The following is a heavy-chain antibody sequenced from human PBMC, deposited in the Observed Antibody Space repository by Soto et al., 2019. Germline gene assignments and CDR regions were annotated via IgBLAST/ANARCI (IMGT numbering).Heavy chain of an antibody. D-gene: IGHD2-2*01. CDR1: GGTFSSYA. Sequence: SVKVSCKASGGTFSSYAISWVRQAPGQGLEWMGGIIPIFGTANYAQKFQGRVTITADESTSTAYMELSSLRSEDTAVYYCARSTLLPRQPHDAFDIWGQGKMVTVSS. V-gene: IGHV1-69*13. J-gene: IGHJ3*02. CDR3: ARSTLLPRQPHDAFDI. CDR2: IIPIFGTA.